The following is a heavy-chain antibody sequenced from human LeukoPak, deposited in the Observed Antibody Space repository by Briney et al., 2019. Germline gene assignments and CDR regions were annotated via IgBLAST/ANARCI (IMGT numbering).Heavy chain of an antibody. CDR3: ASRGRRVGYCSSTSCYRNWFDP. D-gene: IGHD2-2*01. Sequence: ASVKVSCKASGGTFSSYAISWVRQAPGQGLKWMGGIIPIFGTANYAQKFQGRVTITTDESTSTAYMELSSLRSEDTAVYYCASRGRRVGYCSSTSCYRNWFDPWGQGTLVTVSS. V-gene: IGHV1-69*05. CDR2: IIPIFGTA. CDR1: GGTFSSYA. J-gene: IGHJ5*02.